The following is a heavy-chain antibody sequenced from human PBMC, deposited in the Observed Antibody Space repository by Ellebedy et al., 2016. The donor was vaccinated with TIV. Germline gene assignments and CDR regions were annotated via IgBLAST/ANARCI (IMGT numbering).Heavy chain of an antibody. Sequence: MPSETLSLTCAVYGGSFSGYYWSWIRQPPGKGLEWIGEINHSGSTNYNPSLKSRVTISVDTSKNQFSLKLSSVTAADTAVYYCARSFAGERLFDIWGQGTMVTVSS. V-gene: IGHV4-34*01. CDR1: GGSFSGYY. J-gene: IGHJ3*02. CDR2: INHSGST. D-gene: IGHD3-16*01. CDR3: ARSFAGERLFDI.